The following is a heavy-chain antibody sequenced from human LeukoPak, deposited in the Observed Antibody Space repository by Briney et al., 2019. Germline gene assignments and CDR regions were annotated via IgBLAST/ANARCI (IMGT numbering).Heavy chain of an antibody. V-gene: IGHV1-18*01. CDR3: ARALVGYYDGSGYDWDWFDP. Sequence: ASVKVSCKASGYTFTSYGISWVRQAPGQGLEWMGWISAYNGNTNYAQKLQGRVTMTTDTSTSTAYMELRSLRSDDTAVYYCARALVGYYDGSGYDWDWFDPWGQGTLVTVSS. D-gene: IGHD3-22*01. CDR1: GYTFTSYG. J-gene: IGHJ5*02. CDR2: ISAYNGNT.